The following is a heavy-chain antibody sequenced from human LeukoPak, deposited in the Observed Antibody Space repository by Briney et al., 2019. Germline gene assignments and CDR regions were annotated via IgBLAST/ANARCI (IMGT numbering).Heavy chain of an antibody. V-gene: IGHV3-74*01. CDR1: GFTFSNYW. D-gene: IGHD3-22*01. CDR3: ARVANGYNYYDSSGIDY. J-gene: IGHJ4*02. CDR2: INIDGSTT. Sequence: GGSLRLSCAASGFTFSNYWMHWVRQAPGKGLVWVSHINIDGSTTNYADSVKGRFTISRDNAKNTLYLQMNSLRAEDTAVYYCARVANGYNYYDSSGIDYWGQGTLVTVSS.